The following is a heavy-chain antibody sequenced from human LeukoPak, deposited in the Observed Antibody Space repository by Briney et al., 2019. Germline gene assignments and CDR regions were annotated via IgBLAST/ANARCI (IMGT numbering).Heavy chain of an antibody. CDR3: AKVSHVSSTSCYYFDY. J-gene: IGHJ4*02. V-gene: IGHV3-23*01. CDR2: ISGSGGST. D-gene: IGHD2-2*01. Sequence: GSLRLSCAASGFTFSSYGMSWVRQAPGKGLEWVSAISGSGGSTYYADSVKGRFTISRDNSKNTLYLQMNSLRAEDTAVYYCAKVSHVSSTSCYYFDYWGQGTLVTVSS. CDR1: GFTFSSYG.